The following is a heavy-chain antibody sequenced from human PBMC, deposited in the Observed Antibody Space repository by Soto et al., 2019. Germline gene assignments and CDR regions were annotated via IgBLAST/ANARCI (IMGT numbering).Heavy chain of an antibody. CDR3: ATIDYGDYAGGLGY. J-gene: IGHJ4*02. D-gene: IGHD4-17*01. CDR2: INHSGST. CDR1: GGSFSGYY. Sequence: RSLTCAVYGGSFSGYYWSWIRQPPGKGLEWIGEINHSGSTNYNPSLKSRVTISVDTSKNQFSLKLSSVTAADTAVYYCATIDYGDYAGGLGYWGQGTLVTVSS. V-gene: IGHV4-34*01.